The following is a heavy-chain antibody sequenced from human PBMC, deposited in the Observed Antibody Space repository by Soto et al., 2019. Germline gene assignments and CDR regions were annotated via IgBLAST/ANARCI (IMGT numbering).Heavy chain of an antibody. CDR1: GYTFTSYA. D-gene: IGHD2-8*01. Sequence: ASVEVSCKASGYTFTSYAIHCVRQAPGQRLEWMGWINAGNGNTKYSQKFQGRVTITRDTSASTAYMGLSSLRSEDTAVYYCARDRLMVYAIQTYYYGMDVWGQGTTVTVSS. J-gene: IGHJ6*02. CDR2: INAGNGNT. V-gene: IGHV1-3*01. CDR3: ARDRLMVYAIQTYYYGMDV.